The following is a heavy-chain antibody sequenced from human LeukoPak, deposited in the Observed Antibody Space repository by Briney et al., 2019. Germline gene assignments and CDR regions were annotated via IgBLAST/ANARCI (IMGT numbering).Heavy chain of an antibody. D-gene: IGHD5-18*01. CDR3: AKVSTALVYYYFVMDV. J-gene: IGHJ6*02. CDR2: ISYDGSKI. Sequence: PGRSLRLSCATSGFTFSIFGMHWVRQAPGKGPEWVATISYDGSKIYYEDSVKGRFTISRDNSKNMFHLQMNSLRPEDTAIYYCAKVSTALVYYYFVMDVWGQGTTVTVSS. V-gene: IGHV3-30*18. CDR1: GFTFSIFG.